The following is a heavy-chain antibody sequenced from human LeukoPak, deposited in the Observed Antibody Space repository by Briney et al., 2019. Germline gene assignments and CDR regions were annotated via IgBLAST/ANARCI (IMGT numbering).Heavy chain of an antibody. J-gene: IGHJ4*02. CDR1: GGSFSSGGYY. D-gene: IGHD3-22*01. V-gene: IGHV4-31*03. CDR3: ARVLYDSSGYSHFDY. Sequence: SQTLSLTCTVSGGSFSSGGYYWSWIRQHPGKGLEWIGYIYYSGSTYYNPSLKSRVTISVDTSKNQFSLKLSSVTAADTAVYYCARVLYDSSGYSHFDYWGQGTLVTVSS. CDR2: IYYSGST.